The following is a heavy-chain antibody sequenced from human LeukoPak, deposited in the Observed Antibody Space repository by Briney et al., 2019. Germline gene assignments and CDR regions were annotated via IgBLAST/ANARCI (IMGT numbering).Heavy chain of an antibody. D-gene: IGHD2-21*02. CDR2: ISGSGRST. CDR1: GFTFSSYG. V-gene: IGHV3-23*01. Sequence: GGSLRLSCAASGFTFSSYGMIWVRQAPGKGLEWVSGISGSGRSTSYVDSVKGRFTISRDNSKNTLYLQMNSLRAEDTAVYYCARDDSGDFNDAFDIWGQGTMVAVSS. CDR3: ARDDSGDFNDAFDI. J-gene: IGHJ3*02.